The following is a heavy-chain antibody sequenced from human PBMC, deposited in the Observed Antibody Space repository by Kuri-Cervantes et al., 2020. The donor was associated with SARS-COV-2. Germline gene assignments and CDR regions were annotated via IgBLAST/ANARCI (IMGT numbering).Heavy chain of an antibody. J-gene: IGHJ6*03. Sequence: GESLKISCAASGFTFSFHSMNWVRQAPGKGLEWVSSISSSSTYIYYPDSVKGRLTNSRDNAKNSLFLQMNSLRADDTAVYYCARAVGSSSAGDYSMDVWGKGTTVTVSS. CDR1: GFTFSFHS. CDR2: ISSSSTYI. CDR3: ARAVGSSSAGDYSMDV. D-gene: IGHD6-6*01. V-gene: IGHV3-21*01.